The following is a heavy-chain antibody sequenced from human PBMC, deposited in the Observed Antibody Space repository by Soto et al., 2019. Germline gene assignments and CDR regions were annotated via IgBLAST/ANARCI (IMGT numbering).Heavy chain of an antibody. Sequence: QVQLVESGGGVVQPGRSLRLSCAASGFTFSSYAMHWVRQAPGKGLEWVAVISYDGSNKYYADSVKGRFTISRDNSKNTLYLQMNSLGAEDTAVYYCARAVVGYCTNGVCHNWFDPWGQGTLVTVSS. V-gene: IGHV3-30-3*01. J-gene: IGHJ5*02. D-gene: IGHD2-8*01. CDR3: ARAVVGYCTNGVCHNWFDP. CDR1: GFTFSSYA. CDR2: ISYDGSNK.